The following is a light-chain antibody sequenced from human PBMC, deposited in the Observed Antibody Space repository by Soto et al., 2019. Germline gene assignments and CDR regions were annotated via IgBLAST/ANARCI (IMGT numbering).Light chain of an antibody. CDR2: SNN. CDR1: SSNIGSNP. V-gene: IGLV1-44*01. Sequence: QSVLTQPPSASGTPGQRVTISCSGSSSNIGSNPVNWYQQLPGTAPKLLIYSNNQRPSGVPDRISGSKSGTSASLAISGLQSEDEADYYCAAWDDSLNGWVFGGGTKVTVL. CDR3: AAWDDSLNGWV. J-gene: IGLJ3*02.